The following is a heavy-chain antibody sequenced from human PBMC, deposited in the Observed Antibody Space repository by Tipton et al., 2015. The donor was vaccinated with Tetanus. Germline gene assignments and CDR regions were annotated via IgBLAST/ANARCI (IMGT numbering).Heavy chain of an antibody. D-gene: IGHD3-3*02. CDR3: ARVQLSSSFLKYNWLDP. CDR1: GGSLRSSDYY. Sequence: TLSLTCIVSGGSLRSSDYYGAWVRQSPVKGLEWIGSVSYSGRTYYNPSLKSRVTMSVDTSKKDFSVRLTSVTAADTAVYYCARVQLSSSFLKYNWLDPWGQGTLVTVAS. J-gene: IGHJ5*02. V-gene: IGHV4-39*02. CDR2: VSYSGRT.